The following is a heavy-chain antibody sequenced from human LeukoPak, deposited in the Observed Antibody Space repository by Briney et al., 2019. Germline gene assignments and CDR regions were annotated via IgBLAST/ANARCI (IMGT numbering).Heavy chain of an antibody. Sequence: PSETLSLTCTVSGGSISSSTYFWGWIRQPPGKGLEWIGSMYYSGSTYNPSLKSRVTISVDTSKNQFSLKLSSVTAADTAVYYCAREKTYYYDSSVRDPDAFDIWGQGTMVTVSS. D-gene: IGHD3-22*01. J-gene: IGHJ3*02. CDR3: AREKTYYYDSSVRDPDAFDI. CDR2: MYYSGST. V-gene: IGHV4-39*07. CDR1: GGSISSSTYF.